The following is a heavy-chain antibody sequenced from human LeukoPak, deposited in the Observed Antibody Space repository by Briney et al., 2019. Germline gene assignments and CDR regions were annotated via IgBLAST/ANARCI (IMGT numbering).Heavy chain of an antibody. CDR1: GGSISSSSYY. V-gene: IGHV4-39*07. CDR2: IYYSGST. J-gene: IGHJ4*02. D-gene: IGHD6-19*01. Sequence: SETLSLTCTVSGGSISSSSYYWGWIRQPPGKGLEWIGSIYYSGSTYYNPSLKSRVTISVDTSKNQFSLKLSSVTAADTAVYYCAREKGIAVAGVFDYWGQGTLVTVSS. CDR3: AREKGIAVAGVFDY.